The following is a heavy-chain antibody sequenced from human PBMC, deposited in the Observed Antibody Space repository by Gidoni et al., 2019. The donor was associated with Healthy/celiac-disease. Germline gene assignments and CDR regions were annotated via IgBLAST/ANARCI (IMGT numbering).Heavy chain of an antibody. CDR3: ARLMVTTVAVGGWFDP. Sequence: VQLVQSGAEVNKPGESLRLSCTGSGYRFTSYWINWVRQMPGKGLEWMGRIDPSDSDTSYSSSFQGHVTISADKSISTAYLQWSSLKASDTAMYYCARLMVTTVAVGGWFDPWGQGTLVTVSS. D-gene: IGHD4-17*01. V-gene: IGHV5-10-1*03. CDR2: IDPSDSDT. CDR1: GYRFTSYW. J-gene: IGHJ5*02.